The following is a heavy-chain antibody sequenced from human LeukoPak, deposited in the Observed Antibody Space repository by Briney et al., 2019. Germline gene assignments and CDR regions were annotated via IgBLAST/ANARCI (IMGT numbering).Heavy chain of an antibody. CDR3: ARASRGYPNYYYYYYMDV. Sequence: SSETLSLTCAVYGGSFSGYYWSWIRQPPGKGLEWIGEINHSGSTNYNPSLKSRVTISVDTSKNQFSLKLSSVTAADTAVYYCARASRGYPNYYYYYYMDVWGKGTTVTVSS. J-gene: IGHJ6*03. D-gene: IGHD3-22*01. V-gene: IGHV4-34*01. CDR1: GGSFSGYY. CDR2: INHSGST.